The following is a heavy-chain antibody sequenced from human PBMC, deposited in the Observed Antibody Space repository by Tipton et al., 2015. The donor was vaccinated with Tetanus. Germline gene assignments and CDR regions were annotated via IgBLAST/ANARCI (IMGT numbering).Heavy chain of an antibody. V-gene: IGHV5-51*01. J-gene: IGHJ4*02. CDR3: ARIANYDFWSGYYSDFDY. D-gene: IGHD3-3*01. CDR2: IYPGDSDT. CDR1: GYSFTSYW. Sequence: QSGAEVKKPGESLKISCKGSGYSFTSYWIGWVRQMPGKGLEWMGIIYPGDSDTRYSPSFQGQVTISADKSISTAYLQWSSLKASDPAMYYCARIANYDFWSGYYSDFDYWGQGTLVTVSS.